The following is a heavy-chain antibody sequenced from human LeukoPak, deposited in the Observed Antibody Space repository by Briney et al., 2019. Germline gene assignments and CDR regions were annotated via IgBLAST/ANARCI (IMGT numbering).Heavy chain of an antibody. CDR3: ARDKRIAAAGTRFPYY. V-gene: IGHV1-46*01. Sequence: ASVKVSCKASGYTFTSYYMHWVRQAPGQELEWMGIINPSGGSTSYAQKFQGRVTMTRDTSTSIVYMELSSLRSEDTAVYYCARDKRIAAAGTRFPYYWGQGTLVTVSS. CDR1: GYTFTSYY. CDR2: INPSGGST. J-gene: IGHJ4*02. D-gene: IGHD6-13*01.